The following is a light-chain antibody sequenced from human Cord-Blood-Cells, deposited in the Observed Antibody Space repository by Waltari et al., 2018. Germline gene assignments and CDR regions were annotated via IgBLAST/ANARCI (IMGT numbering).Light chain of an antibody. CDR2: KDS. V-gene: IGLV3-27*01. CDR1: VLAKKN. J-gene: IGLJ3*02. CDR3: YSAADNNRV. Sequence: SYELTQPSSVSVSPGQTARITCSGAVLAKKNARGFQQKPGKAPVLVIYKDSGRPSGIPERFSGSSSGTTVTLTISGAQVEDEADYYCYSAADNNRVFGGGTKLTVL.